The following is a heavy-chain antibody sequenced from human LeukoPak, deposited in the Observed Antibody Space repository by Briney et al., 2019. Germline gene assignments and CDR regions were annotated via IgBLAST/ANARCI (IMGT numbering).Heavy chain of an antibody. D-gene: IGHD6-13*01. Sequence: GGSLRLSCAASGFTFMSHEMNWVRQAPGKGLEWVSYISPSGSTMYYADSVKGRFTISRDNARNSLYLQMNSLRAEDTAVYYCAREGYSEILGALDLWGQGTMVTVSS. CDR2: ISPSGSTM. J-gene: IGHJ3*01. CDR1: GFTFMSHE. V-gene: IGHV3-48*03. CDR3: AREGYSEILGALDL.